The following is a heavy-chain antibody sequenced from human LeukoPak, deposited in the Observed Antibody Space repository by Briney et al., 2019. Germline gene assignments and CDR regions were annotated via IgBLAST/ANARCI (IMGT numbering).Heavy chain of an antibody. D-gene: IGHD6-19*01. CDR3: ARYIAVAGRGGRYYFDY. CDR2: IKQDGSEK. Sequence: GGSLRLSCAASGFTFSNHWMNWVRQAPGKGLEWVANIKQDGSEKYYVDSVKGRFTISRDNAKNSLYLQMNSLRAEDTAVYYCARYIAVAGRGGRYYFDYWGQGTLVTVSS. J-gene: IGHJ4*02. V-gene: IGHV3-7*01. CDR1: GFTFSNHW.